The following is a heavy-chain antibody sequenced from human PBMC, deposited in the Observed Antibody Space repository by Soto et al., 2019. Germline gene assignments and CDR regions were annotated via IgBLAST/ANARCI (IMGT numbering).Heavy chain of an antibody. V-gene: IGHV3-23*01. Sequence: PGGCLRLSCAASGFTLDDYTMSWVRPAPGKGLGWVSAISGSGGSTYYADSVKGRFTISRNNTKNTLYLQMNSLIDEDTAVYYCAKEGYDFWSGYYLTYYYYGMDVWGQGTTVTVSS. D-gene: IGHD3-3*01. CDR1: GFTLDDYT. J-gene: IGHJ6*02. CDR3: AKEGYDFWSGYYLTYYYYGMDV. CDR2: ISGSGGST.